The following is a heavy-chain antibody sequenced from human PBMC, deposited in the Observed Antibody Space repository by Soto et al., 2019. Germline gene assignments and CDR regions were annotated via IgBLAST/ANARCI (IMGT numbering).Heavy chain of an antibody. CDR3: XXXXXXXXXX. J-gene: IGHJ4*02. CDR1: GFSLSTSGVG. CDR2: IYWDDDK. Sequence: QITLKESGPTLVKPTQTLTLTCTFSGFSLSTSGVGVGWIRQPPGKALECLVLIYWDDDKRYSPSLKSRLTITKXXXXXXXXXXXXXXXXXXXXXXXXXXXXXXXXXXWGQGTLVTVSS. V-gene: IGHV2-5*02.